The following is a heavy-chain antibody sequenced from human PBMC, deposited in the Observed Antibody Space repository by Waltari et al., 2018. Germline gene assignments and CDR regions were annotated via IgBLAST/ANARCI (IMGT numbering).Heavy chain of an antibody. CDR1: GFTFTTFT. V-gene: IGHV3-21*02. CDR2: ISSTGSHI. Sequence: EVQLVESGGGLVKPGGSLRLSCAASGFTFTTFTMNWVRQAPGKGLEWVSSISSTGSHIYYIDSVRGRFTISRDNAQNSLYLQMNSLRAGDTAVYYCARDYYDSSGFDYWGQGTLVTVSS. J-gene: IGHJ4*02. D-gene: IGHD3-22*01. CDR3: ARDYYDSSGFDY.